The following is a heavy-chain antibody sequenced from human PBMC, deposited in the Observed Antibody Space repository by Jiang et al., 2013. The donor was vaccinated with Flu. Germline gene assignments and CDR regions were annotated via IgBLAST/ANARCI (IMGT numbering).Heavy chain of an antibody. V-gene: IGHV1-69*01. D-gene: IGHD1-26*01. J-gene: IGHJ4*02. Sequence: AISWVRQAPGQGLEWMGGIIPIFGTANYAQKFQGRVTITADESTSTAYMELSSLRSEDTAVYYCARGGGSGSYFFWGQGTLVTVSS. CDR3: ARGGGSGSYFF. CDR1: A. CDR2: IIPIFGTA.